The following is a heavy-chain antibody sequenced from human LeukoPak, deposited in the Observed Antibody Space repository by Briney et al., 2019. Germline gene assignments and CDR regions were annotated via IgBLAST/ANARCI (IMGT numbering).Heavy chain of an antibody. CDR1: GGSISSSFYY. V-gene: IGHV4-61*05. J-gene: IGHJ4*02. CDR3: ARGPYCGGDCYFDY. D-gene: IGHD2-21*02. Sequence: SETLSLTCTVSGGSISSSFYYWGWIRQPPGKGLEWIGRIYTSGTTNYNPSLKSRVTMSIDTSKNQFSLKVTSVTAADTAVYYCARGPYCGGDCYFDYWGQGTLVTVSS. CDR2: IYTSGTT.